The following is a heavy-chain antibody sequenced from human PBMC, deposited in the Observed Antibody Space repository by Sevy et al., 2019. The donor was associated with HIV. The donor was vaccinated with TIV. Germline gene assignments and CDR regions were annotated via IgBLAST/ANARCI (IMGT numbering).Heavy chain of an antibody. CDR1: GGSISSSSYY. J-gene: IGHJ4*02. D-gene: IGHD6-19*01. V-gene: IGHV4-39*01. CDR2: IYYSGST. Sequence: SETLSLTCTVSGGSISSSSYYWGWIRQPPGKGREWIGSIYYSGSTYYNPSLKSRVTISVDTSKNQFSLKLSSVTAADTAVYYCARGQWLVHDYWGQGTLVTVSS. CDR3: ARGQWLVHDY.